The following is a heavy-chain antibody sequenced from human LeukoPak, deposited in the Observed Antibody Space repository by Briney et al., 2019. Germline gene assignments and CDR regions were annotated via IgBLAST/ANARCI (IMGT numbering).Heavy chain of an antibody. CDR3: ATGLVRCSSTSCYPYYYYYYYMDV. Sequence: GGSLRLSCAASGFTFNSFAMHWVRQAPGKGLEHLAFIQSDGIYKYYADSVKGRFTISRDNSKNTLYLQMNGLRGDDTAVYYCATGLVRCSSTSCYPYYYYYYYMDVWGKGTTVTVSS. D-gene: IGHD2-2*01. J-gene: IGHJ6*03. CDR2: IQSDGIYK. V-gene: IGHV3-30*02. CDR1: GFTFNSFA.